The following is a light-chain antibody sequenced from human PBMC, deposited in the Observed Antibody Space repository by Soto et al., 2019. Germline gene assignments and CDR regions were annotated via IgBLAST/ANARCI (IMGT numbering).Light chain of an antibody. V-gene: IGKV3-11*01. Sequence: EIVLTQSPATLSLSPGERATLSCRASQSVSTYLAWYQQKPGQAPRLLIYGASKRATGTPARFSGSGSGTDFTLTISSLEPEDFAVYYCQQRSNWPLTFGGGTKVEIK. J-gene: IGKJ4*01. CDR3: QQRSNWPLT. CDR1: QSVSTY. CDR2: GAS.